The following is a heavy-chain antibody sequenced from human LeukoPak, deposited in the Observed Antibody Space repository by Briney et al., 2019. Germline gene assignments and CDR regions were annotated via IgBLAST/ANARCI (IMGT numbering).Heavy chain of an antibody. CDR3: ARGSRAFDI. J-gene: IGHJ3*02. CDR2: IYSGGST. CDR1: GFTFSSYA. Sequence: GGSLRLSCAASGFTFSSYAMSWVRQAPGKGLEWVSVIYSGGSTYYADSVKGRFTISRDNSKNTLYLQMNSLRAGDTAVYYCARGSRAFDIWGQGTMVTVSS. V-gene: IGHV3-53*01.